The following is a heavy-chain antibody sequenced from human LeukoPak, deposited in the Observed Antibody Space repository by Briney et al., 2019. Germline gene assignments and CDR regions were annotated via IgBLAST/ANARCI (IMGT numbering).Heavy chain of an antibody. CDR1: GFTFSSSA. CDR3: AGAGFGNWFDP. CDR2: ISYDGSDK. J-gene: IGHJ5*02. Sequence: PGGSLRLPCAASGFTFSSSAMHWVRQAPGKGLEWVAGISYDGSDKYYADSVKGRFSISRDNSKNTLNLQMNSLRVEDTAVYYCAGAGFGNWFDPWGQGTLVTVSS. D-gene: IGHD3-10*01. V-gene: IGHV3-30*01.